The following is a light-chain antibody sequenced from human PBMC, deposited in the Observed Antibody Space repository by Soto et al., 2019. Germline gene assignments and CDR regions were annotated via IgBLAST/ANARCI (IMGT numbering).Light chain of an antibody. V-gene: IGLV1-44*01. Sequence: VLTQPPSASGTPGQRVTISCSGSSSNIGSNSVNWYQHLPGTAPKLLLYSNNQRPSGVPGRFSGSESGTSVSLAISGLQSEDEADYYCATWDDSLNSWVFGGGTKLTVL. CDR2: SNN. CDR1: SSNIGSNS. J-gene: IGLJ3*02. CDR3: ATWDDSLNSWV.